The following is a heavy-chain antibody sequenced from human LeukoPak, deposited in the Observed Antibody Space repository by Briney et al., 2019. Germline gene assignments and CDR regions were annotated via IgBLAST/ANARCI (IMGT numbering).Heavy chain of an antibody. CDR2: ISVYNGNT. Sequence: GASVTVSCKASGYTFTSYGISWVRQAPRQGLEWMGWISVYNGNTNYAQKLQGRVTMTTDISTSTAYMELRSLRSDDTAVYYCARVGRTIFGVVITKTADYWGQGTLVTVSS. D-gene: IGHD3-3*01. CDR1: GYTFTSYG. V-gene: IGHV1-18*01. J-gene: IGHJ4*02. CDR3: ARVGRTIFGVVITKTADY.